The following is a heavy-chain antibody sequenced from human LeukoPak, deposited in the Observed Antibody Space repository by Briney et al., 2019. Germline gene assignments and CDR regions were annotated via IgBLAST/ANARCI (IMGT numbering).Heavy chain of an antibody. D-gene: IGHD6-19*01. CDR2: IFYSGST. J-gene: IGHJ3*02. V-gene: IGHV4-59*01. Sequence: SETLSLTCAVYGGSFGGYYWSWIRQPPGKGLEWIGYIFYSGSTNYNPSLKRRVTISVDTSKNQFSLKLSSVTAADTAVYYCARQEILYSSGWDTLGAFDIWGQGTMVTVSS. CDR3: ARQEILYSSGWDTLGAFDI. CDR1: GGSFGGYY.